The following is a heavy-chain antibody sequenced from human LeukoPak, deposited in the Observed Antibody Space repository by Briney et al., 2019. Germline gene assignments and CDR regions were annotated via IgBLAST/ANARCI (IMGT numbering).Heavy chain of an antibody. D-gene: IGHD6-19*01. CDR1: GYTFTSYG. CDR3: ARDHVAVAGVGMFDY. Sequence: GASVKVSCKASGYTFTSYGISWVRQAPGQGLEWMGWISAYNGNTNYAQKLQGRVTMTTDTSTSTAYMELRSLRSDDTAVYYCARDHVAVAGVGMFDYWSQGTLVTVSS. J-gene: IGHJ4*02. V-gene: IGHV1-18*01. CDR2: ISAYNGNT.